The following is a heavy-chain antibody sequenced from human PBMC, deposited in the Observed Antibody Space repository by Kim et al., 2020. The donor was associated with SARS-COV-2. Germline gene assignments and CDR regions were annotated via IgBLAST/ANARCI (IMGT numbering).Heavy chain of an antibody. V-gene: IGHV5-10-1*01. Sequence: GESLKISCKGSGYSFTSYWISWVRQMPGKGLEWMGRIDPSDSYTNYSPSFQGHVTISADKSISTAYLQWSSLKASDTAMYYCARRGGPVEYSSSWYEATYYYGMDVWGQGTTVTVSS. CDR1: GYSFTSYW. CDR3: ARRGGPVEYSSSWYEATYYYGMDV. CDR2: IDPSDSYT. D-gene: IGHD6-13*01. J-gene: IGHJ6*02.